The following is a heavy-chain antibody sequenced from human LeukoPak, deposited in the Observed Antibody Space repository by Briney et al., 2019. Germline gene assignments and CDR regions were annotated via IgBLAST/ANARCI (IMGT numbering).Heavy chain of an antibody. J-gene: IGHJ4*02. D-gene: IGHD2-2*01. CDR3: ARALVVPALDY. CDR1: GFTVSSNY. Sequence: GGSLRLSCAASGFTVSSNYMSWVRQAPGKGLEWVSVIYSGGSTYYADSVKGRFTISRDNSKNTLYLQMNSLRAEDTAVYYCARALVVPALDYWGQGTLVTVSS. V-gene: IGHV3-53*01. CDR2: IYSGGST.